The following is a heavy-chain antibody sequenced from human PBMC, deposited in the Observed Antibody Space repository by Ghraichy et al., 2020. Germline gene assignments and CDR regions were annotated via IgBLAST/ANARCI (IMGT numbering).Heavy chain of an antibody. Sequence: GGSLRLSCAASGFTFSDYYMSWVRQAPGKGLEWVSYISSSGTTIYYADSVKGRFTISRDNAKNSLYLQMNSLRAEDTAIYYCARGGARSSGWYVWDYWGQGTLVTVSS. CDR2: ISSSGTTI. CDR3: ARGGARSSGWYVWDY. CDR1: GFTFSDYY. J-gene: IGHJ4*02. D-gene: IGHD6-19*01. V-gene: IGHV3-11*04.